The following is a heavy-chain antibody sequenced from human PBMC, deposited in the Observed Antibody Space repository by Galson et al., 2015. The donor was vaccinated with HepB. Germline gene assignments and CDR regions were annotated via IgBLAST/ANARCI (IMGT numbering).Heavy chain of an antibody. D-gene: IGHD6-19*01. CDR2: ISSSSSYI. J-gene: IGHJ4*02. CDR1: GFTFSSYS. V-gene: IGHV3-21*01. CDR3: ARGKGRSGWRPFDY. Sequence: SLRLSCAASGFTFSSYSMNWVRQAPGKGLEWVSSISSSSSYIYYADSVKGRFTISRDNAKNSLYLQMNSLRAEDTAVYYRARGKGRSGWRPFDYWGQGTLVTVSS.